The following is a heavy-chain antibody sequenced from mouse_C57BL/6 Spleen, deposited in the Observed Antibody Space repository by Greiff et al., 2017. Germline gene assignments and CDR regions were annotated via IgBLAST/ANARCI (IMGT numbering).Heavy chain of an antibody. CDR2: INPNNGGT. CDR1: GYTFTDYY. D-gene: IGHD1-1*01. Sequence: VQLQQSGPELVKPGASVKISCKASGYTFTDYYMNWVKQSHGKSLEWIGDINPNNGGTSYNQKFKGKATLTVDKSSSTAYMELRSLTSEDSAVYYCARYNYGSREFAYWGQGTLVTVSA. V-gene: IGHV1-26*01. J-gene: IGHJ3*01. CDR3: ARYNYGSREFAY.